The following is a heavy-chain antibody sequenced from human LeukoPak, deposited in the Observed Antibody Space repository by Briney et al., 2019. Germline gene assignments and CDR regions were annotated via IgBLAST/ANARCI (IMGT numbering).Heavy chain of an antibody. Sequence: PSETLSLTCAVYGGSFSGYYWSWIRQPPGKGLEWIGEINHSGSTNHNPSLKSRVTITVDNSKNQFSLKLISVTAADTPVYYCARDRCSSTSCVAWGQGTLVTVSS. CDR1: GGSFSGYY. J-gene: IGHJ5*02. CDR2: INHSGST. V-gene: IGHV4-34*01. CDR3: ARDRCSSTSCVA. D-gene: IGHD2-2*01.